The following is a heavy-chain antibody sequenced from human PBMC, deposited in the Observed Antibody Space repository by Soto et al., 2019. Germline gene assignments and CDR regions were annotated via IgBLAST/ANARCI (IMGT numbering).Heavy chain of an antibody. V-gene: IGHV4-31*03. CDR3: ARPGVLDAFDI. CDR2: IYYSGST. D-gene: IGHD7-27*01. CDR1: GGSISSGGYY. J-gene: IGHJ3*02. Sequence: QVQLQESGPGLVKPSQTLSLTCTVSGGSISSGGYYWSWIRQHPGKGLEWIGYIYYSGSTYYNPYLKRRVTISVDTSKNQFSLKLSSVTAADTAVYYCARPGVLDAFDIWGQGTMVTVSS.